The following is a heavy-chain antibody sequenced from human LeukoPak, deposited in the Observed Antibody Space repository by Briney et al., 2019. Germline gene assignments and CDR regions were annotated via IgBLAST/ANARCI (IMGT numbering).Heavy chain of an antibody. CDR1: GFTFSSYS. V-gene: IGHV3-7*01. D-gene: IGHD3-3*01. CDR2: IKQDGSEK. J-gene: IGHJ4*02. CDR3: ARSYYDFWSGYLGY. Sequence: GGSLRLSCAASGFTFSSYSMNWVRQAPGKGLEWVANIKQDGSEKYYVDSVKGRFTISRDNAKNSLYLQMNSLRAEDTAVYYCARSYYDFWSGYLGYWGQGTLVTVSS.